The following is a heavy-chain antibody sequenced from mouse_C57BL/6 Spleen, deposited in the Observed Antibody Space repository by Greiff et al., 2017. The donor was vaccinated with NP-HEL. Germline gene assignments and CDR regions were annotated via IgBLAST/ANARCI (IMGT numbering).Heavy chain of an antibody. CDR1: GYTFTSYW. V-gene: IGHV1-53*01. D-gene: IGHD2-4*01. J-gene: IGHJ2*01. Sequence: VQLQQSGTELVKPGASVKLSCKASGYTFTSYWMHWVKQRPGQGLEWIGNINPSNGGTNYNEKFKSKATLTGDKSSSTAYMQLSSLTSEDSAVYYCARSDYDYDGYFDYWGQGTTLTVSS. CDR2: INPSNGGT. CDR3: ARSDYDYDGYFDY.